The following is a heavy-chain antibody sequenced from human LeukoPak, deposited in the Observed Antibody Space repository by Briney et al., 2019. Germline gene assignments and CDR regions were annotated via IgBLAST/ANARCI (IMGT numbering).Heavy chain of an antibody. CDR2: INHSGSK. CDR1: GGSFSCYY. CDR3: ARALRLKVRGNWFDP. J-gene: IGHJ5*02. V-gene: IGHV4-34*01. D-gene: IGHD3-10*01. Sequence: PSEPLSLPCAVYGGSFSCYYWSWIRHPPGKALEWIGEINHSGSKNYNPSLKRPVTISVDTSKDQFSLKLSSVTAADTAVYYCARALRLKVRGNWFDPWGQGTLVTVSS.